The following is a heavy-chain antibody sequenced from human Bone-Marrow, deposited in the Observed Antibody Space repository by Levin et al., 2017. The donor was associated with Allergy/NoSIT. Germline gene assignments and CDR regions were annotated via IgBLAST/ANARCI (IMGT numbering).Heavy chain of an antibody. CDR2: IYWDDDK. V-gene: IGHV2-5*02. Sequence: SGPTLVKPTQTLTLTCTFSGFSLSTSGVGVGWIRQPPGKALEWLALIYWDDDKRYSPSLKSRLTITKDTSKNQVVLTMTNMDPVDTATYYCAHVRRAAAPSGFDYWGQGTLVTVSS. D-gene: IGHD6-13*01. CDR3: AHVRRAAAPSGFDY. J-gene: IGHJ4*02. CDR1: GFSLSTSGVG.